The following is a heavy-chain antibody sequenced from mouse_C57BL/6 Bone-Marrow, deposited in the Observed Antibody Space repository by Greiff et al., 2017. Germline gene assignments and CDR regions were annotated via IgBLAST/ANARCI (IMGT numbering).Heavy chain of an antibody. CDR3: ARGGKTAQAYYFDY. J-gene: IGHJ2*01. V-gene: IGHV1-39*01. D-gene: IGHD3-2*02. Sequence: LVEPGASVKISCKASGYSFTDYNMNWVKQSNGKSLEWIGVINPNYGTTSYNQKFKGKATLTVDQSSSTAYMQLNSLTSEDSAVYYCARGGKTAQAYYFDYWGQGTTLTVSS. CDR1: GYSFTDYN. CDR2: INPNYGTT.